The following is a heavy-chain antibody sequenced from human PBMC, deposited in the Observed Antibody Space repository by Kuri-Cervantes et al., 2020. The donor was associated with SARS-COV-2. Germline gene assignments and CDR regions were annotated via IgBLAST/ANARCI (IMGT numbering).Heavy chain of an antibody. CDR2: ISAYNGNT. V-gene: IGHV1-18*01. D-gene: IGHD2-2*02. Sequence: ASVKVSCKASGYTFTSYGISWVRQAPGQGLEWMGWISAYNGNTNYAQKLQGRVTMTTDTSTSTAYMELRSLRSDDTAVYYCARGGDYCSRTSYYKYPIDYWGQGSLVTVSS. CDR3: ARGGDYCSRTSYYKYPIDY. J-gene: IGHJ4*02. CDR1: GYTFTSYG.